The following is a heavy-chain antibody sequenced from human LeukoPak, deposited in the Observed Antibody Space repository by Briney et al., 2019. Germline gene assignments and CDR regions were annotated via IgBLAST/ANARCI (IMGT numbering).Heavy chain of an antibody. CDR1: GFSFSDYW. V-gene: IGHV3-48*04. D-gene: IGHD6-19*01. CDR3: ARDHLWEQWLVDF. J-gene: IGHJ4*02. Sequence: RPGGSLRLSCAASGFSFSDYWMSWVRQAPGKGLEWVSYISSSYGTIYYADSVKGRFTISRDNAKNSLYLQMNSLRAEDTAVYYCARDHLWEQWLVDFWGQGTLVTVSS. CDR2: ISSSYGTI.